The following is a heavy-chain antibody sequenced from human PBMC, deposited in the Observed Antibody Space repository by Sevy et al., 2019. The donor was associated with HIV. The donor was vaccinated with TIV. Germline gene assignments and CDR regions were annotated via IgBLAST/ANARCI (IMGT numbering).Heavy chain of an antibody. Sequence: GSLRLSCAAPRLTLSSYWMHWVRQAPGKGLVWVSGVNSDGSSTTHADSVKGRFTISRDNAKNTLSLQMNSLRVEDTAVYHCVASNSWEDYWGQGTLVTVSS. CDR3: VASNSWEDY. D-gene: IGHD2-2*01. V-gene: IGHV3-74*01. CDR1: RLTLSSYW. J-gene: IGHJ4*02. CDR2: VNSDGSST.